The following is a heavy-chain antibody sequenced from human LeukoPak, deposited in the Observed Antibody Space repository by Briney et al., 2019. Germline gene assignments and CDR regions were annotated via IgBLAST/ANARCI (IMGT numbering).Heavy chain of an antibody. Sequence: VASMKVSCKASGYTFTDYYMHWVRQAPGQGLEWMGWIGPRSGGTNFARKFQGRVTMTRDTSISTAYMELSRLTSGDTAVYYCTSSDYTSSDYWGQGTLVTVSS. J-gene: IGHJ4*02. V-gene: IGHV1-2*02. CDR3: TSSDYTSSDY. D-gene: IGHD2-2*02. CDR2: IGPRSGGT. CDR1: GYTFTDYY.